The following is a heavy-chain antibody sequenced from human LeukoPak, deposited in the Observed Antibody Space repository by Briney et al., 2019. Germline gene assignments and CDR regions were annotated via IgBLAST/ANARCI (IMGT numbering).Heavy chain of an antibody. D-gene: IGHD3-22*01. CDR3: ARSSDYYDSSGYYTY. CDR2: IYPGDSDT. J-gene: IGHJ4*02. CDR1: GYSFTSYW. V-gene: IGHV5-51*01. Sequence: GESLKISCKGSGYSFTSYWIGWVRQMPGKGMGWMGIIYPGDSDTRYSPSFQGQVTISADKSISTAYLQWSSLKASDTAMYYCARSSDYYDSSGYYTYWGQGTLVTVSS.